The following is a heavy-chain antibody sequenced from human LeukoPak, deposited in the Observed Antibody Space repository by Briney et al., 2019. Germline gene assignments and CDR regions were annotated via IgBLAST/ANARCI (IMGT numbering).Heavy chain of an antibody. D-gene: IGHD3-10*01. CDR2: INHSGST. Sequence: PSETLSLTCAVYGGSFSGYYWSWIRQPPGKGLEWIGEINHSGSTNYNPSLKSRVTISVDTSKNQFSLKLSSVAAADTAVYYCARVLSHYYYGSGSYYLNAFDIWGQGTMVTVSS. CDR1: GGSFSGYY. J-gene: IGHJ3*02. V-gene: IGHV4-34*01. CDR3: ARVLSHYYYGSGSYYLNAFDI.